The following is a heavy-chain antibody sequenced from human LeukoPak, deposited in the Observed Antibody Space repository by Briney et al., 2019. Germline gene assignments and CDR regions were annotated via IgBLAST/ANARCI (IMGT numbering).Heavy chain of an antibody. CDR1: GFTVSNNY. CDR2: ISGSGGST. Sequence: QPGGSPRLSCAASGFTVSNNYMRWVRQAPGKGLEWVSAISGSGGSTYYADSVKGRFTISRDNSKNTLYLQMNSLRAEDTAVYYCAKDSAGGSSLDYWGQGTLVTVSS. J-gene: IGHJ4*02. D-gene: IGHD1-26*01. CDR3: AKDSAGGSSLDY. V-gene: IGHV3-23*01.